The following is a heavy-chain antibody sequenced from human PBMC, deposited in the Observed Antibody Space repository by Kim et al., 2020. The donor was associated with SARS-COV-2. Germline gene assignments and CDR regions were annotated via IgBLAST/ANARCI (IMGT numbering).Heavy chain of an antibody. Sequence: GGSLRLSCVASGFTFTSYWINWVRQAPGKGLEWVANIWQDGSMKFYVDSVKGRFTISRDNANKSVYPQMNSLRAEDTAVYYCARDDGSGRLAHDLWGQGTLVTVSS. J-gene: IGHJ5*02. CDR2: IWQDGSMK. CDR1: GFTFTSYW. V-gene: IGHV3-7*03. CDR3: ARDDGSGRLAHDL. D-gene: IGHD3-10*01.